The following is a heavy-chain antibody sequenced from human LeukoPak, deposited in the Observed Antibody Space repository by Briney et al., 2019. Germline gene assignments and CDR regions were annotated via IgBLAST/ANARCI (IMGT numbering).Heavy chain of an antibody. D-gene: IGHD3-10*01. Sequence: GGSLRLSCAASGFTFSSYAMSWVRQAPGKGLEXXXXXXGSGGSTYYADSVKGRFTISRDNSKNTLYLQMNSLRAEDTAVYYCAKDGVRGFGDLPNYFDYWGQGTLVTVSS. J-gene: IGHJ4*02. CDR3: AKDGVRGFGDLPNYFDY. V-gene: IGHV3-23*01. CDR1: GFTFSSYA. CDR2: XXGSGGST.